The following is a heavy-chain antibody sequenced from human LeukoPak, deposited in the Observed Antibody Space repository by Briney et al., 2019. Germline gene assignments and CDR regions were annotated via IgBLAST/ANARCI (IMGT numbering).Heavy chain of an antibody. J-gene: IGHJ6*02. Sequence: PGGSLRLSCAASRFTFSSYSMNWVRQAPGKGLEWVSSISSSSSYIYYADSVKGRFTISRDNAKNSLYLQMNSLRAEDTAVYYCARDHYYGSGSSSYGMDVWGQGTTVTVSS. CDR1: RFTFSSYS. CDR2: ISSSSSYI. V-gene: IGHV3-21*01. D-gene: IGHD3-10*01. CDR3: ARDHYYGSGSSSYGMDV.